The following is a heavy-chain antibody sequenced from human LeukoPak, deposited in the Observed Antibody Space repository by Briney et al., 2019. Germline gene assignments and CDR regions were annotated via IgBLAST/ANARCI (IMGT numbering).Heavy chain of an antibody. CDR2: ISSRSLTI. J-gene: IGHJ4*02. Sequence: GGSLTLSCAASGFTFSSYSMNWVRQAPGKGLEWVSYISSRSLTIYYADSVKGRFTISRDNAKNSLYLQMNSLRDEDTAVYYCARDTMTPPLYWGQGTLVTVSS. D-gene: IGHD2-15*01. CDR1: GFTFSSYS. V-gene: IGHV3-48*02. CDR3: ARDTMTPPLY.